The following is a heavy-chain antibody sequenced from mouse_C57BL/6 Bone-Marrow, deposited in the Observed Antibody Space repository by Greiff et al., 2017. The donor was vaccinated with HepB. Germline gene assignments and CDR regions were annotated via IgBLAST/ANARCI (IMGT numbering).Heavy chain of an antibody. CDR1: GYTFTSYG. CDR2: IYPRSGNT. Sequence: VQLQQSGAELARPGASVKLSCKASGYTFTSYGISWVKQRTGQGLEWIGEIYPRSGNTYYNEKFKGKATLTADKSSSTAYMQLSSLTYEDSAVYYCAIYYYGSSYFDVWGTGTTVTVSS. J-gene: IGHJ1*03. D-gene: IGHD1-1*01. V-gene: IGHV1-81*01. CDR3: AIYYYGSSYFDV.